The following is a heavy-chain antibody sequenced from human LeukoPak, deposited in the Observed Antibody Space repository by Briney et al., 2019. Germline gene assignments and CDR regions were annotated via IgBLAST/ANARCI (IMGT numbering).Heavy chain of an antibody. D-gene: IGHD3-22*01. CDR3: ATSHSSGYYYYFDY. CDR2: FDPEDGET. J-gene: IGHJ4*02. Sequence: ASVKVSCKVSGYTLTELSMHWVRQAPGKGLEWIGGFDPEDGETIYAQKFQGRVTMTEDTSTDTAYMELSSLRSEDTAVYYCATSHSSGYYYYFDYWGQGTLVTVSS. V-gene: IGHV1-24*01. CDR1: GYTLTELS.